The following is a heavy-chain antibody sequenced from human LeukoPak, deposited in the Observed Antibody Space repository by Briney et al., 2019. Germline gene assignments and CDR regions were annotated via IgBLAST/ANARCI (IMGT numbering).Heavy chain of an antibody. CDR3: ASYSNYDWFDP. Sequence: SETLSLTCTVSGGSISSSTYYWGWVRQPPGKGLEWIGSFYYSGSTYYNPSLRSRVTIYVDTSKNQFSLKLSSVTAADTAVYYCASYSNYDWFDPWGQGTLVTVSS. CDR1: GGSISSSTYY. CDR2: FYYSGST. J-gene: IGHJ5*02. D-gene: IGHD4-11*01. V-gene: IGHV4-39*01.